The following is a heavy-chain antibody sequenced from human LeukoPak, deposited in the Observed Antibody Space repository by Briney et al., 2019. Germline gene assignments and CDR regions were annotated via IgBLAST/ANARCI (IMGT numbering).Heavy chain of an antibody. CDR1: GFTFSNYW. Sequence: GGSLRLSCVASGFTFSNYWMSWVRQAPGKGLEWVANIKQDGSEKYYVDSVKGRFTISRDNAKNSLYLQMNSLRAEDTAVYYCARDYGYYGSGSAFDYWGQGTLVTVSS. CDR3: ARDYGYYGSGSAFDY. CDR2: IKQDGSEK. D-gene: IGHD3-10*01. J-gene: IGHJ4*02. V-gene: IGHV3-7*01.